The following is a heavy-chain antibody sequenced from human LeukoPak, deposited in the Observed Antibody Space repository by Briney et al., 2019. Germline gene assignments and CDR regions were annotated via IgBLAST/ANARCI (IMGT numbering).Heavy chain of an antibody. CDR1: GLTFSSNY. Sequence: PGGSLRLSCAASGLTFSSNYMNWVRQAPGKGLEWVSVIDSGESTNYADSVKGRFTISRDNSKNTVYLQMNSLRAEDTAVYYCARGRVPAATHGDYYDYWGQGTLVTVSS. CDR3: ARGRVPAATHGDYYDY. CDR2: IDSGEST. J-gene: IGHJ4*02. D-gene: IGHD2-2*01. V-gene: IGHV3-53*01.